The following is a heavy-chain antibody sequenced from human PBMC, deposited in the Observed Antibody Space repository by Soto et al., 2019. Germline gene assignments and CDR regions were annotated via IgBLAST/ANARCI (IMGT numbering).Heavy chain of an antibody. CDR2: INHSGST. V-gene: IGHV4-34*01. J-gene: IGHJ4*02. Sequence: QVQLQQWGAGLLKPSETLSLTCAVYGGSFSGYYWSWIRQPPGKGLEWIGEINHSGSTNYNPSLKSRVTISVDTSKNQFSLKLSSVTAADTAVYYCARVLVATTPFDYWGQRTLVTVSS. D-gene: IGHD5-12*01. CDR1: GGSFSGYY. CDR3: ARVLVATTPFDY.